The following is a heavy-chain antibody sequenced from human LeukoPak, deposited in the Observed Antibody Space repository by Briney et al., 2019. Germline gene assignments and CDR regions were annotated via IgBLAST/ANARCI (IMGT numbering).Heavy chain of an antibody. V-gene: IGHV4-59*01. CDR2: IYYSGST. J-gene: IGHJ4*02. D-gene: IGHD1-1*01. CDR1: GGSISNYY. Sequence: SETLSLTCTVSGGSISNYYWSWIRQPPGKGLEWIGYIYYSGSTNYNPSLQSRVTISVDTSRGHFSLKLSSATAADTAVYYCARGERLGPDFWGQGTLVTVSS. CDR3: ARGERLGPDF.